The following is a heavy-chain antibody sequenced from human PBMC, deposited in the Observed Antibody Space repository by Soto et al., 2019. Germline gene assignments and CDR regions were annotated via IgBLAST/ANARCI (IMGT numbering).Heavy chain of an antibody. Sequence: PGGSLRLSCAASGFTFSSYWMSWVRQAPGKGLEWVANIKQDGSEKYYVDSVKGRFTISRDNAKNSLYLQMNSLRAEDTAVYYCARAYYDFWSGYYSPSFFDYWGQGTLVTVSS. V-gene: IGHV3-7*01. CDR1: GFTFSSYW. CDR3: ARAYYDFWSGYYSPSFFDY. D-gene: IGHD3-3*01. CDR2: IKQDGSEK. J-gene: IGHJ4*02.